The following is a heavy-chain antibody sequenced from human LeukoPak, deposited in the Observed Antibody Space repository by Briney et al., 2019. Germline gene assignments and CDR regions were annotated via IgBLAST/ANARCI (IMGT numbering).Heavy chain of an antibody. Sequence: ASVKVSCKASGYTFTGYYMHWVRQAPGQGLEWMGWINPNSGDTNYAQKFQGRVTMTRNTSISTAYMELSSLRSEDTAMYYCARGGYYGSGSYPGRWGQGTLVTVSS. V-gene: IGHV1-2*02. D-gene: IGHD3-10*01. J-gene: IGHJ4*02. CDR3: ARGGYYGSGSYPGR. CDR1: GYTFTGYY. CDR2: INPNSGDT.